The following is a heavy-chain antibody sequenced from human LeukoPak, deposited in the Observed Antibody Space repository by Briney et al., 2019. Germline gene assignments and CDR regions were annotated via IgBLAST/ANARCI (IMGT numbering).Heavy chain of an antibody. CDR2: DTIDSSHT. V-gene: IGHV3-11*06. D-gene: IGHD3-16*01. Sequence: GGSLRLSCAASGFSFSSYHMRWIRQAPGKGLEGVSSDTIDSSHTNYADSVQGRFTLPRDNAKNSLYLQMNSLRAEDTAVYYWARETFYAFDFWGQGAMVTVSP. J-gene: IGHJ3*01. CDR1: GFSFSSYH. CDR3: ARETFYAFDF.